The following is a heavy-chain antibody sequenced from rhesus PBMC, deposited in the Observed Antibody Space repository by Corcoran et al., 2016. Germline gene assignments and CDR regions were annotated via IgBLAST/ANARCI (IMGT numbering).Heavy chain of an antibody. Sequence: EVQLVESGGGLAKPGGSLRLSWAASGFTFGYYYMYLGRQAPGKGLEWVSRSSNGGGSTWYADSVKGRFTISRENAKNTLYLQMNSLRAEDTAVYYCARDGGGNYFDYWGQGVLVTVSS. V-gene: IGHV3-178*01. CDR1: GFTFGYYY. D-gene: IGHD2-39*02. J-gene: IGHJ4*01. CDR2: SSNGGGST. CDR3: ARDGGGNYFDY.